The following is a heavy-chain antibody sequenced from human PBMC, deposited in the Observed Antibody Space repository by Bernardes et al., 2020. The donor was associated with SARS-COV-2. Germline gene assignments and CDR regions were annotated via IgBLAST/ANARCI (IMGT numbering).Heavy chain of an antibody. CDR2: IIPILGIA. CDR1: GGTFSSYT. CDR3: ARESRDIVVVVAATGDGYYFDY. V-gene: IGHV1-69*04. Sequence: SVKVSCKASGGTFSSYTISWVRQAPGQGLEWMGRIIPILGIANYAQKFQGRVTITADKSTSTAYMELSSLRSEDTAVYYCARESRDIVVVVAATGDGYYFDYWGQGTLVTVSS. J-gene: IGHJ4*02. D-gene: IGHD2-15*01.